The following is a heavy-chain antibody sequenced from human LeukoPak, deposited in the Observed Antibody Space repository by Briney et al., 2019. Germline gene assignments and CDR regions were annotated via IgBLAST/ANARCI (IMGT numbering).Heavy chain of an antibody. CDR1: GGSISSGSYY. V-gene: IGHV4-61*02. CDR2: IYTSGST. D-gene: IGHD6-19*01. CDR3: ARVTVGYSSGWTKNYYYYYMDV. J-gene: IGHJ6*03. Sequence: SETLSLTCTVSGGSISSGSYYWSWIRQPAGKGLEWIGRIYTSGSTNYNPSLKSRVTISVDTSKNQFSLKLGSVTAADTAVYYCARVTVGYSSGWTKNYYYYYMDVWGKGTTVTISS.